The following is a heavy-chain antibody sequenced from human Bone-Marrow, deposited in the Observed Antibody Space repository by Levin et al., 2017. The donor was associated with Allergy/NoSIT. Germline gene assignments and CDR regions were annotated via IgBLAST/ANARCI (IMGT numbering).Heavy chain of an antibody. J-gene: IGHJ4*02. CDR1: GYTFTGYY. CDR2: INPNSGGT. V-gene: IGHV1-2*06. CDR3: ARVGSSWAIDY. D-gene: IGHD6-13*01. Sequence: ASVKVSCKASGYTFTGYYMHWVRQAPGRGLEWVGRINPNSGGTNYAQKFQGRVTMTRDTSISTAYMELSRLRSDDTAVYYCARVGSSWAIDYWGQGTLVTVSS.